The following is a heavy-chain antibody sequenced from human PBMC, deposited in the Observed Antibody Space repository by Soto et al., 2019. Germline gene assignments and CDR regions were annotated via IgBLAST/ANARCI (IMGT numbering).Heavy chain of an antibody. CDR2: IYYSGST. D-gene: IGHD3-16*01. CDR1: GGSISSGGYY. J-gene: IGHJ6*02. CDR3: AGGSYYYYYGMDV. Sequence: SETLSLTCTVSGGSISSGGYYWSWIRQHPGKGLEWIGYIYYSGSTYYNPSLKSRVTISVDTSKNQFSLKLSSVTAADTAVYYCAGGSYYYYYGMDVWGQGTTVTVSS. V-gene: IGHV4-31*03.